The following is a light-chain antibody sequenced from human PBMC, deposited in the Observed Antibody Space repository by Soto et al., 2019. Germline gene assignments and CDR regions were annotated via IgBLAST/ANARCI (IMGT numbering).Light chain of an antibody. J-gene: IGKJ4*01. CDR2: SAS. Sequence: IPMTQSPSSLSASVGDRVTITCRSSETISDYLNWYQHKPGEAPKVLISSASTLRGGVPSRFSGTGSGTDFTLTISSLQPEDVATYYCQQTFSNLLSFGGGTKVEI. CDR1: ETISDY. V-gene: IGKV1-39*01. CDR3: QQTFSNLLS.